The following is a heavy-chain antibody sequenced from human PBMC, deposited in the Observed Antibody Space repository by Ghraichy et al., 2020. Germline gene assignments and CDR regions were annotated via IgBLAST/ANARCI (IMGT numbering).Heavy chain of an antibody. CDR3: ARGTGTRAGWFDL. J-gene: IGHJ5*02. CDR2: TYYRSKWYN. D-gene: IGHD1-1*01. V-gene: IGHV6-1*01. Sequence: SETLSLTCAITGDSVSSNSAAWNWIRQSPSRGLEWLGRTYYRSKWYNDYAVSVKSRITINPDTSKSQFSLQLNSVTPEDTAMYYCARGTGTRAGWFDLWGQGTLVTVAS. CDR1: GDSVSSNSAA.